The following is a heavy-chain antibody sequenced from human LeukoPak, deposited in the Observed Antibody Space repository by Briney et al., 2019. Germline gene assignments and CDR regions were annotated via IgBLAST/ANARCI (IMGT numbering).Heavy chain of an antibody. D-gene: IGHD6-19*01. CDR1: GYTFTSYY. Sequence: ASLKVSCTASGYTFTSYYMHWVRQAPGQGLEWMGIINPSGGSTSYAQKFQGRVTMTRDTSTSTVYMELSSLRSEDTAVYYCARDSADGIAVSGTFDYWGQGTLVTVSS. CDR2: INPSGGST. J-gene: IGHJ4*02. V-gene: IGHV1-46*01. CDR3: ARDSADGIAVSGTFDY.